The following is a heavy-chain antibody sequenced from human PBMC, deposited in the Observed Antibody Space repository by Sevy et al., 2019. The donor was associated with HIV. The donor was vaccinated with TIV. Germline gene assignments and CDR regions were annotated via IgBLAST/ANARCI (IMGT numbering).Heavy chain of an antibody. CDR2: ISSSSSYI. V-gene: IGHV3-21*01. CDR3: ARGADSSGYRMWDYYYYGMDV. CDR1: GFTFSSYS. J-gene: IGHJ6*02. D-gene: IGHD3-22*01. Sequence: GGSLRLSCAASGFTFSSYSMNWVRQAPGKGLEWVSSISSSSSYIYYAHSVKGRFTISRDNAKNSLYLQMNSLRAEDTAVYYCARGADSSGYRMWDYYYYGMDVWGQGTTVTVSS.